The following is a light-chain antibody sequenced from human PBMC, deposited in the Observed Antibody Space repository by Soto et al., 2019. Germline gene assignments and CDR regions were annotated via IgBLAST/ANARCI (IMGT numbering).Light chain of an antibody. CDR1: SSDVGGYNH. CDR2: EVI. CDR3: SSYATTNILL. Sequence: QSALTQPASVSGSPGQSITISCTGSSSDVGGYNHVSWYQHHPGKVPKLMIYEVINRPSGVSNRFSGSKSGNTASLTISGLQVEDEADYYCSSYATTNILLFGGGTKVTVL. V-gene: IGLV2-14*01. J-gene: IGLJ2*01.